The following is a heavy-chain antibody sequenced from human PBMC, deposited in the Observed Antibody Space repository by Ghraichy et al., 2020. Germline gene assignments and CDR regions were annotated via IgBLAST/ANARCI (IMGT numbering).Heavy chain of an antibody. CDR3: ARDRMELVVSRQTSYNWFDP. CDR1: GGSVSSGSYY. Sequence: SETLSLTCTVSGGSVSSGSYYWSWIRQPPGKGLEWIGYIYYSGSTNYNPSLKSRVTISVDTSKNQFSLKLSSVTAADTAVYYCARDRMELVVSRQTSYNWFDPWGQGTLVTISS. D-gene: IGHD2-15*01. CDR2: IYYSGST. V-gene: IGHV4-61*01. J-gene: IGHJ5*02.